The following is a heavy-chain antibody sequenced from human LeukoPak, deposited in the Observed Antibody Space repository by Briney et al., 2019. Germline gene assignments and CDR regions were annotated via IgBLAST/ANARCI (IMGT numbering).Heavy chain of an antibody. CDR3: ARDRSIPNYDFWSGSVGDAFDI. CDR1: GFAFSRYS. V-gene: IGHV3-21*01. Sequence: GGSLRLSCAASGFAFSRYSMTWVRQAPGNGLEWVSYISSRSSYIYYADSVKGRFTISRDNAKNSLYLLMNSLRAEDTAVYYCARDRSIPNYDFWSGSVGDAFDIWGQGTMVSVSS. J-gene: IGHJ3*02. D-gene: IGHD3-3*01. CDR2: ISSRSSYI.